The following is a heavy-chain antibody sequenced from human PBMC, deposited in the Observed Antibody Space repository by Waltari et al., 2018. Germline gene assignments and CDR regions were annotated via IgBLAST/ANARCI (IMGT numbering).Heavy chain of an antibody. Sequence: EVQLVESGGGLVKPGGSLRLSCAASGFTFSSYSMNWVRQAPGKGLEWVSSISSSSSYIYYADSVKGRFTISRDNAKNSLYLQMNSLRAEDTAVYYCARASSSSSGGYFDYWGQGTLVTVSS. D-gene: IGHD6-6*01. J-gene: IGHJ4*02. CDR1: GFTFSSYS. CDR2: ISSSSSYI. CDR3: ARASSSSSGGYFDY. V-gene: IGHV3-21*01.